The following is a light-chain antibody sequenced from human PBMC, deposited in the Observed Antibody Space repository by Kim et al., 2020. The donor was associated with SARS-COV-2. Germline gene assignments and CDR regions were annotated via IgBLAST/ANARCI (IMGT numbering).Light chain of an antibody. CDR1: SGDIASKY. J-gene: IGLJ3*02. V-gene: IGLV6-57*04. CDR3: QSYEKSTWV. Sequence: FMLTQPHSVSGSPGKTVTISCTRSSGDIASKYVQWYQQRPGSAPTTIIYDDNRRPSGVPDRFSGSIDSSSNSASLTISGLKTEDEADYYCQSYEKSTWVFGGGTKVTVL. CDR2: DDN.